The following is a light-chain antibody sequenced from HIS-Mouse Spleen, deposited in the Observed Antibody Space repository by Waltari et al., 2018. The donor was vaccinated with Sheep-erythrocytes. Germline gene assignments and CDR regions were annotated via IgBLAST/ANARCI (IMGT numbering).Light chain of an antibody. J-gene: IGLJ3*02. CDR1: SSNIGSNT. CDR2: SNN. Sequence: QSVLTQPPSASGTPGQRVTIPCSGSSSNIGSNTVNWYQQLPGTAPKLLIYSNNQRPSGVPDRFSGSKSGTSASLSISGLQSEDEADYYCAAWEDSLNGWVFGGGTKLTVL. V-gene: IGLV1-44*01. CDR3: AAWEDSLNGWV.